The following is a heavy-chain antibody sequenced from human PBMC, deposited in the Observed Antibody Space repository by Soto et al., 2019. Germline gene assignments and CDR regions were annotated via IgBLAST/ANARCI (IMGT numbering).Heavy chain of an antibody. Sequence: QVQLVQSGAEVKKPGSSVKVSCKASGGTFSSYAISWVRQAPGQGLEWMGGIIPIFGTANYAQKFQGSVTITADKSTSTAYMELSSLRSEDTAVYYCARAIQPASSTRPYYYYYGMDVWGQGTTVTVSS. J-gene: IGHJ6*02. D-gene: IGHD2-2*01. CDR1: GGTFSSYA. CDR2: IIPIFGTA. CDR3: ARAIQPASSTRPYYYYYGMDV. V-gene: IGHV1-69*06.